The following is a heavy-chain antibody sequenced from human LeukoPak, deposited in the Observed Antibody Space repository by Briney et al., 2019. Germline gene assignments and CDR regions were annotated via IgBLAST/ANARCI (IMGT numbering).Heavy chain of an antibody. CDR2: LNSDGSIT. Sequence: GGSLRLSCAASGFTFSSYWMNWVRQAPGKGLLWVSRLNSDGSITSYADSVKGRFTISRDNAKNTLYLQMNSLRAEDTAVYYCARGTWGSFDYWGQGALVTVSS. CDR3: ARGTWGSFDY. V-gene: IGHV3-74*01. CDR1: GFTFSSYW. J-gene: IGHJ4*02. D-gene: IGHD3-16*01.